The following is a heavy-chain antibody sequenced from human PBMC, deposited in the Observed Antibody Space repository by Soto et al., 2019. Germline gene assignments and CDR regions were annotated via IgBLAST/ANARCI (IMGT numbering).Heavy chain of an antibody. D-gene: IGHD3-22*01. CDR3: AKQDRIGYYSLQQ. CDR2: ITGSGDST. CDR1: GFTFSNYA. Sequence: EVQLLESGGDLVQPGGSLRLSCAASGFTFSNYAMTWVGQAPGKGLEWVSAITGSGDSTYTADSVRGRFFISRDNSKNTLFLQMNSLRADDTAEYYCAKQDRIGYYSLQQWGQGTLVTVSP. V-gene: IGHV3-23*01. J-gene: IGHJ1*01.